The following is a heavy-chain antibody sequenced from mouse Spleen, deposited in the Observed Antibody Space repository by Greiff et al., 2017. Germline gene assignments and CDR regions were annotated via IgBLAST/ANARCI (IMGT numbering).Heavy chain of an antibody. CDR1: GFSLTSYG. CDR2: IWRGGST. V-gene: IGHV2-5*01. Sequence: VQLQESGPGLVQPSQSLSITCTVSGFSLTSYGVHWVRQSPGKGLEWLGVIWRGGSTDYNAAFMSRLSITKDNSKSQVFFKMNSLQADDTAIYYCAKTLIYYDPYYAMDYWGQGTSVTVSS. J-gene: IGHJ4*01. D-gene: IGHD2-4*01. CDR3: AKTLIYYDPYYAMDY.